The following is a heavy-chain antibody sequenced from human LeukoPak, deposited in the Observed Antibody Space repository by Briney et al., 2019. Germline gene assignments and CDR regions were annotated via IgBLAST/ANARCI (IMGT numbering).Heavy chain of an antibody. CDR3: VKDRPVNDHPDCWSDGYYNLQDYYYSGMDV. D-gene: IGHD3-3*01. Sequence: PGGSLRLSCAASGFTFSNFAMSWVRQAPGKGLEWVSGITHSGETTYYADSVKGRFTISRDNSKNTLSLQLNSLRGEDTAIYYCVKDRPVNDHPDCWSDGYYNLQDYYYSGMDVWGQGTTVTVSS. CDR1: GFTFSNFA. V-gene: IGHV3-23*01. CDR2: ITHSGETT. J-gene: IGHJ6*02.